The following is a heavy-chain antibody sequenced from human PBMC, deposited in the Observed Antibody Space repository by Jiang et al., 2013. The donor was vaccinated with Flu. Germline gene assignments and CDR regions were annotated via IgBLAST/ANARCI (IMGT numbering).Heavy chain of an antibody. D-gene: IGHD2-15*01. CDR3: VRDALFSGRGSVCAFDI. CDR2: ISYDGSIK. CDR1: GFTFSSYG. V-gene: IGHV3-30*03. J-gene: IGHJ3*02. Sequence: QLLESGGDAVQPGRSLRLSCAASGFTFSSYGMHWVRQAPGKGLEWVAVISYDGSIKQYADSVKGRFTISRDNSKNTLYLQMNSLRVEDTAVYYCVRDALFSGRGSVCAFDIWGQGTMVTVSS.